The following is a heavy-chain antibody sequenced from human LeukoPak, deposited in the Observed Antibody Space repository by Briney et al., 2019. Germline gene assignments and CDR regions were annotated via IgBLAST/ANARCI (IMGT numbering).Heavy chain of an antibody. V-gene: IGHV1-8*03. J-gene: IGHJ4*02. CDR2: MNPNSGNT. Sequence: EASVTVSCKASGYTFTSYDINWVRQATGQGLEWMGWMNPNSGNTGYAQKFQGRVTITRNTSISTAYMELSSLRSEDTAVYYCARWGGDYYGSSGYFDYWGQGTLVTVSS. D-gene: IGHD3-10*01. CDR1: GYTFTSYD. CDR3: ARWGGDYYGSSGYFDY.